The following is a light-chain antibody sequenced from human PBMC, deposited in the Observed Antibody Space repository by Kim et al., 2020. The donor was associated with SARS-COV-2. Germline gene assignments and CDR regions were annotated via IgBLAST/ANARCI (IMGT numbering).Light chain of an antibody. CDR1: QSVGSN. Sequence: ETVITQSPATLSVSPGERATLSCRASQSVGSNLAWYQQRPGQAPSLLIHGASTRATGIPARFSGSGSGTEFTLTISSLQSEDFAVYYCQQYNKWPLTFGGGTKVDIK. CDR2: GAS. V-gene: IGKV3-15*01. J-gene: IGKJ4*01. CDR3: QQYNKWPLT.